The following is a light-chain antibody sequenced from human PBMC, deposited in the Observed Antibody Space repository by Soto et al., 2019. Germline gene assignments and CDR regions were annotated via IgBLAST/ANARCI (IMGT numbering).Light chain of an antibody. CDR2: QDS. CDR3: QAWDSITVV. Sequence: SYERSQPPSVSVSPGQTASMTCSGDKLGDKYVCWYQQKPGQSPVLVIYQDSKRPSGIPERFSGSNSGNTATLTISGTQTMDEADYYCQAWDSITVVFGGGTKLTVL. CDR1: KLGDKY. V-gene: IGLV3-1*01. J-gene: IGLJ2*01.